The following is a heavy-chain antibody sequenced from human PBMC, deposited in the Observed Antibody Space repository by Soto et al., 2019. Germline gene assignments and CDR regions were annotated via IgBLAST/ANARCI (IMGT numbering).Heavy chain of an antibody. D-gene: IGHD3-3*01. Sequence: GGSLRLSCAASGFTFSSYGMHWVRQAPGKGLEWVAVISYDGSNKYYADSVKGRFTISRDNSKNTLYLQMNSLRAEDTAVYYCARGDYDFWSGYNPGNYYYYGMDVWGQGTTVTVSS. CDR1: GFTFSSYG. V-gene: IGHV3-30*03. CDR3: ARGDYDFWSGYNPGNYYYYGMDV. CDR2: ISYDGSNK. J-gene: IGHJ6*02.